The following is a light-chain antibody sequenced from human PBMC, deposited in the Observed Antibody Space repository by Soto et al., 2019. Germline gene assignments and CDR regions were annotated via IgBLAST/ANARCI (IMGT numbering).Light chain of an antibody. Sequence: EKVMTQSPATLSVSPGERATLSCRASQSVSSYLAWYQQKPGQAPRLLIYDASTRATGVPARFSGSGSGTEFTLTISSLQSEDLAVYYCQQYDDWPETVGQGTKVEIK. CDR3: QQYDDWPET. V-gene: IGKV3-15*01. CDR2: DAS. CDR1: QSVSSY. J-gene: IGKJ1*01.